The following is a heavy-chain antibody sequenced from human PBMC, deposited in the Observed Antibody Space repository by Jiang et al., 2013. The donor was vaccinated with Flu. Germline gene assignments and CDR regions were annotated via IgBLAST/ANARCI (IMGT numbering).Heavy chain of an antibody. CDR1: GFTFSSYV. CDR2: ITGSSDST. V-gene: IGHV3-23*04. D-gene: IGHD6-13*01. J-gene: IGHJ4*02. Sequence: VQLVESGGGLVQPGGSLRLSCAASGFTFSSYVMSWVRQAPGKGLEWVSAITGSSDSTYYADSVKGRFTISRDNSKNTLYLQMNSPRAEDTAVYYCAKGSAPARPYYFDYWGQGTLVPVSS. CDR3: AKGSAPARPYYFDY.